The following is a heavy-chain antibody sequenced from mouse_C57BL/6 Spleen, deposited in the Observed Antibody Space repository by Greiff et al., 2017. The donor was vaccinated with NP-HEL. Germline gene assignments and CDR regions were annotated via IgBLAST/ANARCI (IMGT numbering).Heavy chain of an antibody. D-gene: IGHD3-2*02. V-gene: IGHV1-18*01. CDR3: ARSQLRPPYFDY. Sequence: DVQLQESGPELVKPGASVKIPCKASGYTFTDYNMDWVKQSHGKSLEWIGDINPNNGGTIYNQKFKGKATLTVDKSSSTAYMELRSLTSEDTAVYYCARSQLRPPYFDYWGQGTTLTVSS. J-gene: IGHJ2*01. CDR1: GYTFTDYN. CDR2: INPNNGGT.